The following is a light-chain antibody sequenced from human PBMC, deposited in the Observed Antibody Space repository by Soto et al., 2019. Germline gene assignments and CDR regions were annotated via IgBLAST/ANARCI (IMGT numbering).Light chain of an antibody. CDR2: EAS. V-gene: IGKV1-5*03. CDR3: PQYNTYSWT. Sequence: DIQMTQSPPTLSASVGDRVTITCRASQRINSWLAWYQQKPGKAPNLLIYEASYLNSVVPSRFSGSGSGTEFTLTISSLHPDDFATYYCPQYNTYSWTFGQGTKVEIK. CDR1: QRINSW. J-gene: IGKJ1*01.